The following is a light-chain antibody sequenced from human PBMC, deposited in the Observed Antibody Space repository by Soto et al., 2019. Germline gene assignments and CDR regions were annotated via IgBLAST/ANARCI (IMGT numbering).Light chain of an antibody. CDR1: QSVSSSY. Sequence: EIVLTQSPGTLSFSPGERATLSCRASQSVSSSYLAWYQQKPGQAPSLLLYGASRRATGIPDRFSGSVSGTNFTLSSSRLEHEDFAVYYCEQYGSAPSFGQGTRVVI. J-gene: IGKJ5*01. CDR3: EQYGSAPS. CDR2: GAS. V-gene: IGKV3-20*01.